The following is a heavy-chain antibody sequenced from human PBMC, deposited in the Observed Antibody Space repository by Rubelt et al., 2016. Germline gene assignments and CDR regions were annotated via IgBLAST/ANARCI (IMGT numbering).Heavy chain of an antibody. CDR3: ARDGNEGLEMVFDY. CDR2: ISSSSTYI. V-gene: IGHV3-21*01. D-gene: IGHD5-24*01. Sequence: SMNWVRQAPGKGLEWVSSISSSSTYIYFADSVKGRFTISRDNAKNSLYLQMNSLRAEDTAVYYCARDGNEGLEMVFDYWGRGTLVTVSS. J-gene: IGHJ4*02. CDR1: S.